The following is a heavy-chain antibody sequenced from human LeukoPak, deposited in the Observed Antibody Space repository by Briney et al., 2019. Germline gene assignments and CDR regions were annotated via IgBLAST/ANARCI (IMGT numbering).Heavy chain of an antibody. J-gene: IGHJ4*02. V-gene: IGHV3-30*18. CDR3: AKDRETSASGTFDY. D-gene: IGHD6-13*01. CDR1: GFTFNNYG. Sequence: GGSLRLSCAASGFTFNNYGMHYVRQAPGKGLEWVAVISDDGRNKNYADSVKGRFTISRDNSNNTLYLQMNSLRAEDTGVYYCAKDRETSASGTFDYWGQGTLVTVSS. CDR2: ISDDGRNK.